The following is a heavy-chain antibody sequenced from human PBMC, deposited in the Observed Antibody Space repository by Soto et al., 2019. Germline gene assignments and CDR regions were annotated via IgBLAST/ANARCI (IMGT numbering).Heavy chain of an antibody. V-gene: IGHV3-23*01. CDR2: ISGSGGST. CDR1: GFTFSSYA. D-gene: IGHD4-17*01. CDR3: AKAPDYGDYEPFDY. J-gene: IGHJ4*02. Sequence: PGGSLRLSCAASGFTFSSYAMSWVRQAPGKGLEWVSAISGSGGSTYYADSVKGRLTISRDNSKNTLYLQMNSLRAEDTAVYYCAKAPDYGDYEPFDYWGQGTLVTVSS.